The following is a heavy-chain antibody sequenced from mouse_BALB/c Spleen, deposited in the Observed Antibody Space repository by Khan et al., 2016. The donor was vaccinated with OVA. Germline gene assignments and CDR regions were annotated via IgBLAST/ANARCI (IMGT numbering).Heavy chain of an antibody. Sequence: VQLQQSGPELVEPGASVKMSCKTSGYTFTNYVLHWVKQRPGQGLEWIAYINPDNAGTRYNEIFRGKATLTSDISSTTAYLELSSLTSEDSAVYYCAREESSGDFSFPYWGQGTLVTVSA. CDR3: AREESSGDFSFPY. CDR2: INPDNAGT. V-gene: IGHV1S136*01. CDR1: GYTFTNYV. J-gene: IGHJ3*01. D-gene: IGHD2-13*01.